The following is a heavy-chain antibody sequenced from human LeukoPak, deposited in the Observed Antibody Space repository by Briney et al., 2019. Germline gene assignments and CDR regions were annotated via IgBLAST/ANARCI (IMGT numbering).Heavy chain of an antibody. J-gene: IGHJ6*03. CDR1: GFTFSSYA. D-gene: IGHD2-15*01. V-gene: IGHV3-30*18. Sequence: GGSLRLSCSASGFTFSSYAMHWARQAPGKGLEWVAVISYNGRNQNYADSVQGRFTISRDNSKNTLYLQMNSLRAEDTAIYYCAKNGDRGAYCSGGSCYPYYYYYIDVWGKGTTVTISS. CDR2: ISYNGRNQ. CDR3: AKNGDRGAYCSGGSCYPYYYYYIDV.